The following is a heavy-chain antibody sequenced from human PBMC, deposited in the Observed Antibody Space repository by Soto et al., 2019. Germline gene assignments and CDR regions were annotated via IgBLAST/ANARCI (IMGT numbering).Heavy chain of an antibody. CDR2: ISAYNGNT. D-gene: IGHD1-26*01. J-gene: IGHJ3*02. CDR3: AIDSGSFTGDAFDI. Sequence: ASVKVSCKASGYTFTSYGISWVRQAPGQGLEWMGWISAYNGNTNYAQKLQGRVTMTTDTSTSTAYMELRSLRSDDTAVYYCAIDSGSFTGDAFDIWGQGTMVTVSS. V-gene: IGHV1-18*01. CDR1: GYTFTSYG.